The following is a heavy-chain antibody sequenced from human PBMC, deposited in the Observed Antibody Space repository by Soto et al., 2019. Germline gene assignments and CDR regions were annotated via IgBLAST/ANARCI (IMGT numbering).Heavy chain of an antibody. CDR2: IFYRGNT. CDR3: ARETEAFDF. J-gene: IGHJ3*01. Sequence: QVQLQESGPGLVKPSQTLSLTCTVSGGSISGDDYYWTWIRQPPGGGLEWIGYIFYRGNTYYNPSLKSRATISVDTSKNHFSLKVISVTAADPAVYYCARETEAFDFWGQGTMVTVSS. V-gene: IGHV4-30-4*01. CDR1: GGSISGDDYY.